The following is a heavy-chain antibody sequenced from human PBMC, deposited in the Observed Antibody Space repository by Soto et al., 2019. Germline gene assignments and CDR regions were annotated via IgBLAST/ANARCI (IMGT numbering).Heavy chain of an antibody. J-gene: IGHJ5*02. CDR1: GYSFTSYW. D-gene: IGHD6-13*01. V-gene: IGHV5-51*01. CDR3: ARHASSFVQQLVHWFDP. Sequence: GESLKISCKGSGYSFTSYWIGWVRQMPGKGLEWMGIIYPGDSDTRYSPSFQGQVTISADKSISTAYLQWSSLKASDTAMYYCARHASSFVQQLVHWFDPWGQGTLVTVSS. CDR2: IYPGDSDT.